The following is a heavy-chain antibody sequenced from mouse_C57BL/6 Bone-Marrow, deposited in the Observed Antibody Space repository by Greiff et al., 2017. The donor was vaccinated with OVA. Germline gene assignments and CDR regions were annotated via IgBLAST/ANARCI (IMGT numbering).Heavy chain of an antibody. Sequence: VQLQQSGPVLVKPGASVKMSCKASGYTFTDYYMNWVKQSHGKSLEWIGYINPNNGGTSYNQKFKGKATLTVNKSSSTAYMELRSLTSEDSAVYYCAREGEITTFFDYWGQGTTLTVSS. J-gene: IGHJ2*01. V-gene: IGHV1-22*01. CDR2: INPNNGGT. CDR3: AREGEITTFFDY. CDR1: GYTFTDYY. D-gene: IGHD1-1*01.